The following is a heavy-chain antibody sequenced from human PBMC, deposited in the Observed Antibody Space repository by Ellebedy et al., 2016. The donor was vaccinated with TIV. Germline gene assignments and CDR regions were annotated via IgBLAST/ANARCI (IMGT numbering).Heavy chain of an antibody. Sequence: WGSLRLSCAASGFTFSSYGMHWVRQAPGKGLEWVAVIWYDGSNKYYADSVKGRFTISRDNSKNTLYLQMNSLRAEDTAVYYCARDYYGSGSYWGYWGQGTLVTVSS. J-gene: IGHJ4*02. CDR3: ARDYYGSGSYWGY. V-gene: IGHV3-33*08. D-gene: IGHD3-10*01. CDR1: GFTFSSYG. CDR2: IWYDGSNK.